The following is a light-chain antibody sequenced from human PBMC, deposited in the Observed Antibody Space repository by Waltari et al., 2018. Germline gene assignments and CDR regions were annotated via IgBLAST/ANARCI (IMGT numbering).Light chain of an antibody. J-gene: IGKJ1*01. CDR2: WAS. CDR3: QQYYDTPWT. Sequence: DIVMTQSPDSLAVSLGERATINCKSSQRVLYSPNNKNYLAWYQQKPGQPPKLLIYWASTRESGVPDRFSGSGSGTDFTLTISSLQAEDVAVYYCQQYYDTPWTFGQVTKVEIK. V-gene: IGKV4-1*01. CDR1: QRVLYSPNNKNY.